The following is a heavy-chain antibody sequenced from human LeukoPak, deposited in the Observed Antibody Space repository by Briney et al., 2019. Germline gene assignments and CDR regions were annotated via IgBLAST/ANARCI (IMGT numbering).Heavy chain of an antibody. D-gene: IGHD2-15*01. CDR3: GRDALVGYFSYYYMDV. J-gene: IGHJ6*03. Sequence: SETLSLTCTVSGGSISSHYWTWIRQSPVKGLEWIGDISNSGSTSYNPSLKSRVTISIDTSKNQFSLKLSTVTAADTAVYYCGRDALVGYFSYYYMDVWGKGTTVTVSS. CDR1: GGSISSHY. CDR2: ISNSGST. V-gene: IGHV4-59*11.